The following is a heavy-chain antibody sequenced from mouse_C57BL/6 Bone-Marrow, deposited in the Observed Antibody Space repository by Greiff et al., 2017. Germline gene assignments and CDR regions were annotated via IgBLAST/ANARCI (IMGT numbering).Heavy chain of an antibody. Sequence: VKLMESGPGLVQPSQSLSITCKVSGYSLTSYGVHWVRQSPGQGLEWLGVIWSGGSTDYNADYMSRQGITTDNTKGQVFFTMNSLQADDTAIYYCAKKGGYGYDDAMDDWGQGTSVTVSS. J-gene: IGHJ4*01. D-gene: IGHD2-2*01. CDR2: IWSGGST. V-gene: IGHV2-5*01. CDR3: AKKGGYGYDDAMDD. CDR1: GYSLTSYG.